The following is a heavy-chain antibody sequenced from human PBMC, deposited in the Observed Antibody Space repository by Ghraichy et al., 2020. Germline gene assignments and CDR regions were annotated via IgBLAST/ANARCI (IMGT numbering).Heavy chain of an antibody. CDR1: GYSFTRHW. Sequence: GESLNISCKGSGYSFTRHWIGWVRQMPGKGLEWMGFIYPGDSGTRYSPSFKGQVTISADKSISTAYLQWNNLKASDTAMYYCARQGSRLTGSTPLGFDYWGQGTPVTVSA. CDR3: ARQGSRLTGSTPLGFDY. J-gene: IGHJ4*02. CDR2: IYPGDSGT. V-gene: IGHV5-51*01. D-gene: IGHD1-7*01.